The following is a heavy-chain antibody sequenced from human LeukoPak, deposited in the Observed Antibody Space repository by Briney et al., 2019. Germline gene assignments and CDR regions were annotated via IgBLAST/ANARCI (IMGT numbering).Heavy chain of an antibody. CDR2: ISDIGPNT. Sequence: GGSLRLSCAASGFTFSNYWMSWVRQAPGKGLEWVSSISDIGPNTYYAASVKGRFTISRDTSKNTLYLQMNSLRAEDTAVYYCTKRLSLRFDAFDIWGPGTMITVSS. CDR1: GFTFSNYW. D-gene: IGHD3-3*01. V-gene: IGHV3-23*01. CDR3: TKRLSLRFDAFDI. J-gene: IGHJ3*02.